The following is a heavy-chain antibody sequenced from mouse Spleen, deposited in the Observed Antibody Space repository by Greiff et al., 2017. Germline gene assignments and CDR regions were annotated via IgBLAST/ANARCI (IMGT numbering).Heavy chain of an antibody. D-gene: IGHD2-1*01. CDR2: INSNGGST. CDR1: GFTFSSYG. Sequence: EVQGVESGGGLVQPGGSLKLSCAASGFTFSSYGMSWVRQTPDKRLELVATINSNGGSTYYPDSVKGRFTISRDNAKNTLYLQMSSLKSEDTAMYYCARDGKGYAMDYWGQGTSVTGSS. V-gene: IGHV5-6-3*01. J-gene: IGHJ4*01. CDR3: ARDGKGYAMDY.